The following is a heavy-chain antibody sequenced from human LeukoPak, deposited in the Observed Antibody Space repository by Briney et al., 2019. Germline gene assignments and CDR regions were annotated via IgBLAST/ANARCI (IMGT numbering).Heavy chain of an antibody. D-gene: IGHD2-15*01. V-gene: IGHV1-18*01. CDR2: ISAYNGNT. J-gene: IGHJ4*02. CDR3: ARGPTLRIDCSGGSCYGTWVAGVDY. CDR1: GYTFTSYG. Sequence: GASVKVSCKASGYTFTSYGISWVRQAPGQGLEWMGWISAYNGNTNYAQKLQGRVTITTDTSTSTAYMELRSLRSDDTAVYYCARGPTLRIDCSGGSCYGTWVAGVDYWGQGTLVTVSS.